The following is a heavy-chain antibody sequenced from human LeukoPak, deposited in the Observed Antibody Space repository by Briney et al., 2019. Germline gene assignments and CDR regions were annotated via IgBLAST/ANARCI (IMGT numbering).Heavy chain of an antibody. V-gene: IGHV3-30*04. J-gene: IGHJ4*02. CDR1: GFTFSSYA. CDR2: ISYDGSNK. CDR3: ARVGPRGIVVVPAAY. Sequence: GGSLRLSCAASGFTFSSYAMHWVRQAPGKGLEWVAVISYDGSNKYYADSVKGRFTISRDNSKNTLYLQMNSPRAEDTAVYYCARVGPRGIVVVPAAYWGQGTLVTVSS. D-gene: IGHD2-2*01.